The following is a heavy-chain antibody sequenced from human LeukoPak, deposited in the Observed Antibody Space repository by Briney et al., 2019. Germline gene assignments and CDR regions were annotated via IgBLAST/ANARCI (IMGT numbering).Heavy chain of an antibody. Sequence: SETLSLTCAVFGGSFSGYYWNWIRQPPGKGLEWIGQINPSRNTNYNPSLKSRVTISVDTSKKQFSLKLSSVTAADTAVYYCARRYDFWSGYPPPLDYWGQGTLVTVSS. CDR1: GGSFSGYY. D-gene: IGHD3-3*01. V-gene: IGHV4-34*01. J-gene: IGHJ4*02. CDR2: INPSRNT. CDR3: ARRYDFWSGYPPPLDY.